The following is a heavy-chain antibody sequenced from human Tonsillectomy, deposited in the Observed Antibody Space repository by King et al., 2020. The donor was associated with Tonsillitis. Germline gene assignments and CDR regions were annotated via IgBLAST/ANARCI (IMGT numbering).Heavy chain of an antibody. V-gene: IGHV3-15*01. D-gene: IGHD3-10*01. CDR2: VKSKTDGETT. Sequence: VQLVESGGGLVKPGGSLRLSCAASGFTFSNAWMSWVRRAPGKGLEWVGRVKSKTDGETTDYASPVEGSFTITRDDSKNTLYLQMNSLKTEDTAVYYCTIVIGHWFDPWGQGTLVTVSS. J-gene: IGHJ5*02. CDR1: GFTFSNAW. CDR3: TIVIGHWFDP.